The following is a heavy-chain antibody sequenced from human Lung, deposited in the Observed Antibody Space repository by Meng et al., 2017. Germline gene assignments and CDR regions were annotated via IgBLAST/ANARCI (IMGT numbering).Heavy chain of an antibody. CDR2: ISGSGGST. CDR1: GFTFSSYA. Sequence: LKISGAASGFTFSSYAMSWVRQAPGKGLEWVSAISGSGGSTYYADSVKGRFTISRDNSKNTLYLQMNSLRAEDTAVYYCAKDLQGGSSSWPYDYWGQGTLVTVSS. D-gene: IGHD6-13*01. CDR3: AKDLQGGSSSWPYDY. J-gene: IGHJ4*02. V-gene: IGHV3-23*01.